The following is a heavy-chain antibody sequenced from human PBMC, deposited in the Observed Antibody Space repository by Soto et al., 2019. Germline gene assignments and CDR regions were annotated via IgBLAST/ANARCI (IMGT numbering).Heavy chain of an antibody. V-gene: IGHV4-59*01. CDR2: VYDSGST. D-gene: IGHD4-17*01. CDR3: ASSLRGGLPTVTPHVY. Sequence: QVKLQESGPGLVRPSETLSLTCTVSGGSISRYYWSWIRQSPGTGLEWIGYVYDSGSTKYSPSLKSRLTMSVDRSTNQISLELDSVSAADTAVYYCASSLRGGLPTVTPHVYWGQRALVTVSS. CDR1: GGSISRYY. J-gene: IGHJ4*02.